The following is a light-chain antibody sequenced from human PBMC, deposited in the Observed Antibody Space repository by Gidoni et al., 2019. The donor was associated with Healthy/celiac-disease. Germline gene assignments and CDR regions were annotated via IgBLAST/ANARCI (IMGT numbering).Light chain of an antibody. V-gene: IGKV1-39*01. CDR1: QSISSY. J-gene: IGKJ1*01. CDR3: QQSYSTPRT. Sequence: DIQMTQSPSSLSASVGDRVTITCRASQSISSYLNWYQQKPGKAPKLLIYAASSLQSGVPSRFSGSGSGTDFTLTSSSLQPEYVATYYCQQSYSTPRTFGQGTKVEIK. CDR2: AAS.